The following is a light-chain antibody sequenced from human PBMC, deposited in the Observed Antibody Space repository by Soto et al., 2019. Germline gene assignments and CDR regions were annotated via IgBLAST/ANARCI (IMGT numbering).Light chain of an antibody. J-gene: IGLJ1*01. V-gene: IGLV2-14*01. CDR2: DVS. CDR1: SSDVGGYNY. Sequence: QSVLTQPASVSGSPGQSITISCTGTSSDVGGYNYVSWYQQHPGKAPKLMIYDVSNRPSGVSNRFSGSKSGNTASLTISGLQAEDEADYYCSSYTSSREIFGTGTQLTVL. CDR3: SSYTSSREI.